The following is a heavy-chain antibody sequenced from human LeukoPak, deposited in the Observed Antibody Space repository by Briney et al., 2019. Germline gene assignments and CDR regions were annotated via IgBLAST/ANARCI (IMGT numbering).Heavy chain of an antibody. V-gene: IGHV4-59*11. D-gene: IGHD3-10*01. Sequence: SETLSLTCTVSGGSISSHYWSWIRQSPRKGLEWIGYIYYSGSTNYNPSLKSRVTISVDTSKNQFSLKLSSVTAADTAVYYCARDRGETGTGYFDYWGQGTLVTVSS. J-gene: IGHJ4*02. CDR3: ARDRGETGTGYFDY. CDR1: GGSISSHY. CDR2: IYYSGST.